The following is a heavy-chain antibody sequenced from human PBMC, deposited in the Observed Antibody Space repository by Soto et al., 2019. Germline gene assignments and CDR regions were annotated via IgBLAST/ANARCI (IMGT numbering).Heavy chain of an antibody. CDR2: INPNSGGT. J-gene: IGHJ6*02. V-gene: IGHV1-2*02. CDR3: ARDSSRPYYYYGMDV. D-gene: IGHD6-13*01. CDR1: GYTFTGYY. Sequence: VASVKVSCKASGYTFTGYYMHWVRQAPGQGLEWIGWINPNSGGTNYAQKFQGRVTMTRDTSISTAYMELSRLRSDDTAVYYCARDSSRPYYYYGMDVWGQGTTVTVYS.